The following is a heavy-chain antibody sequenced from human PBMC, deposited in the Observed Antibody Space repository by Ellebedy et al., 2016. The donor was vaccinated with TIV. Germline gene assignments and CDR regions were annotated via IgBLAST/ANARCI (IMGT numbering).Heavy chain of an antibody. CDR2: IGVKT. CDR1: GFTFSSYA. J-gene: IGHJ2*01. CDR3: ARVRFTSWSFDL. Sequence: GESLKISCTASGFTFSSYAMTWVRQAPGKGLEWISTIGVKTYYADSVKGRFTISRDNSRNTVYLQMNNPRAEDTAVYYCARVRFTSWSFDLWGRGTLVTVSS. V-gene: IGHV3-23*01. D-gene: IGHD3-16*01.